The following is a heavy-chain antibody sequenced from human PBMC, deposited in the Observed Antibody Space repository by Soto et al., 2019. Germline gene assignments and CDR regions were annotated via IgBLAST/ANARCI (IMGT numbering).Heavy chain of an antibody. D-gene: IGHD3-22*01. Sequence: PGGSLRLSCAASGFTFSSYAMSWVRQAPGKGLEWVSVISGSGGSTNYADSVKGRFTISRDNSKKILSLQMNSLRAEDTAVYYCAKHDSSGFYYWVWWGQGTLVTVSS. CDR3: AKHDSSGFYYWVW. CDR1: GFTFSSYA. V-gene: IGHV3-23*01. CDR2: ISGSGGST. J-gene: IGHJ4*02.